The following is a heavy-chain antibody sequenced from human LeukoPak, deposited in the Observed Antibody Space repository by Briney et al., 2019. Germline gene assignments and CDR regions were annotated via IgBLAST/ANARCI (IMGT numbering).Heavy chain of an antibody. CDR1: GYTFTSYG. V-gene: IGHV1-18*01. CDR2: ISAYNGNT. D-gene: IGHD3-22*01. J-gene: IGHJ6*02. Sequence: GASVKVSCKASGYTFTSYGISWVRQAPGQGLEWMGWISAYNGNTNYAQKLQGRVTMTTDTSTSTAYMELRSLRSDDTAVYYCARGGATYYYDSSGYYPLKYYGMDVWGQGTTVTVSS. CDR3: ARGGATYYYDSSGYYPLKYYGMDV.